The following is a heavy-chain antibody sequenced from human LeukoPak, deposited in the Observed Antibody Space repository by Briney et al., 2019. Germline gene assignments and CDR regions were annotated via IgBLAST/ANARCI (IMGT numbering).Heavy chain of an antibody. J-gene: IGHJ3*02. V-gene: IGHV3-7*01. CDR1: GFTFSSYW. D-gene: IGHD2/OR15-2a*01. Sequence: GGSLRLSCAASGFTFSSYWMSWVRQAPGKGLEWVANIKQDGSEKYYVDSVKGRFTISRDNAKNSLYLQMNSLRAEDAAVYYCARELLTASDAFDIWGQGTMVTVSS. CDR2: IKQDGSEK. CDR3: ARELLTASDAFDI.